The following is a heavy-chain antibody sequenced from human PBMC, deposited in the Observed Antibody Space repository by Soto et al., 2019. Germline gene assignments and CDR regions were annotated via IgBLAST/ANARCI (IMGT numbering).Heavy chain of an antibody. D-gene: IGHD3-10*01. Sequence: GGSLRLSCAASGFTFSSYGMHWVRQAPGKGLEWVAVISYDGSNKYYADSVKGRFTISRDNSKNTLYLQMNSLRAEDTAVYYCARVPRMVRGVEYYFDYWGQGTLVTVSS. V-gene: IGHV3-30*03. CDR1: GFTFSSYG. CDR3: ARVPRMVRGVEYYFDY. J-gene: IGHJ4*02. CDR2: ISYDGSNK.